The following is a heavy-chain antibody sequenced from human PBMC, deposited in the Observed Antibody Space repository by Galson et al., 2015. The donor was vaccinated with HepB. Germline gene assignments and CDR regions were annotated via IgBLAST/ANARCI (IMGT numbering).Heavy chain of an antibody. Sequence: SLRLSCAASGFTFSSYAMHWVRQAPGKGLEYVSAISSNGGSTYYADSVKGRFTISRDNSKNTLYLQMSSLRAEDTAVYYCVKDGSRITMIVVVWGQGTLVTVSS. CDR3: VKDGSRITMIVVV. CDR2: ISSNGGST. D-gene: IGHD3-22*01. J-gene: IGHJ4*02. V-gene: IGHV3-64D*06. CDR1: GFTFSSYA.